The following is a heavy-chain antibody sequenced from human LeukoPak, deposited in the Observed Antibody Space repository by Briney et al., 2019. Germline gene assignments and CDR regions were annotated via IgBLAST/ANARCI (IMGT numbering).Heavy chain of an antibody. CDR2: IYHSGST. CDR3: ARHRDGYDYYYYMDV. J-gene: IGHJ6*03. CDR1: GYTISSGYY. Sequence: SETLSLTCAVSGYTISSGYYWGWIRQPPGKGLEWIGSIYHSGSTYYNPSLKSRVTRSVDTSKNQFSLKLSSVTAADTAAYYCARHRDGYDYYYYMDVWGKGTTVTVSS. D-gene: IGHD5-24*01. V-gene: IGHV4-38-2*01.